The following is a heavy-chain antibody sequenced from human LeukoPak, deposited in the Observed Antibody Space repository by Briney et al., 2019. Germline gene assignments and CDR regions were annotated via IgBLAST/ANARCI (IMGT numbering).Heavy chain of an antibody. V-gene: IGHV4-59*01. D-gene: IGHD3-10*01. CDR1: GGSMSSNN. CDR3: AREPDGESSPRWAWGH. CDR2: IYSNGIT. Sequence: SETLSLTCTVSGGSMSSNNWSWIRKPPGKGLEWIGYIYSNGITKYNPSLESRVIISVDPSANKFTLKLSSVPAAGSAVYYCAREPDGESSPRWAWGHWGQGALVTVSS. J-gene: IGHJ1*01.